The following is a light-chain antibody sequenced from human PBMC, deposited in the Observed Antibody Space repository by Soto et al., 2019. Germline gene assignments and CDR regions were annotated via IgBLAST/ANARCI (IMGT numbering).Light chain of an antibody. CDR1: QSVSSY. J-gene: IGKJ1*01. CDR2: DAS. Sequence: EIVLTQSPATLSLSPGERATLSCRASQSVSSYLAWYQQKPGQAPRLLLYDASNRATGIPARFSGSGSGTDFTITISSREPEDFAVYYCQQRSNWPPRWTFGQGTKVEIK. CDR3: QQRSNWPPRWT. V-gene: IGKV3-11*01.